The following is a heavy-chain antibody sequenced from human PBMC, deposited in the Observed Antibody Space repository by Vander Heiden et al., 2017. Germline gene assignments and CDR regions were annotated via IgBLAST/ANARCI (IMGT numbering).Heavy chain of an antibody. CDR3: AKDRRADPTSYYYGMDV. CDR2: ISASGGSI. J-gene: IGHJ6*02. V-gene: IGHV3-23*01. D-gene: IGHD3-16*01. Sequence: EVQLLESGGGLVQPGGSRRLSCAASGPTSSSYALTWVRRTPGKGLEWVSGISASGGSIYYAESVRGRFTISRDNSKNTVYLQMNSLRAEDTARYYCAKDRRADPTSYYYGMDVWGQGTPVTVSS. CDR1: GPTSSSYA.